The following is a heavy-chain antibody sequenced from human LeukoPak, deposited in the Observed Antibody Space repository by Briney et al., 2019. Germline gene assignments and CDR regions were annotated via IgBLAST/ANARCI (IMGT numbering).Heavy chain of an antibody. D-gene: IGHD1-14*01. V-gene: IGHV3-30*02. CDR3: AKDYNNGLDY. CDR2: IRYDGSTK. Sequence: GGSLRLSCAASGFSFSGYGMHWVRQAPGKGLEWVTFIRYDGSTKSYADSVKGRFTIARDNSKNTLYLQMNSLRAEDTAVYFCAKDYNNGLDYWGQGALVTVSS. J-gene: IGHJ4*02. CDR1: GFSFSGYG.